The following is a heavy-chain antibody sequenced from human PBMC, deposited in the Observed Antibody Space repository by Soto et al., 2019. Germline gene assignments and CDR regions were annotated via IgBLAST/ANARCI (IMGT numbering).Heavy chain of an antibody. CDR3: AAVRGGSRYYYYYGMDV. J-gene: IGHJ6*02. CDR2: ISAYNGNT. CDR1: GYTFTSYG. V-gene: IGHV1-18*01. Sequence: ASVKVSCKASGYTFTSYGISWVRQAPGQGLEWMGWISAYNGNTNYAQKLQGRVTMTTDTSTSTAYMELRSLRSDDTAVYYCAAVRGGSRYYYYYGMDVWGQGTTVTVSS. D-gene: IGHD2-15*01.